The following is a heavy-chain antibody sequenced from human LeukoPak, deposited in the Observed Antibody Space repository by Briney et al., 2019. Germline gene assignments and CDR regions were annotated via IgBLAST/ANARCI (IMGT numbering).Heavy chain of an antibody. D-gene: IGHD5-18*01. V-gene: IGHV4-59*08. CDR3: ARQYGYTYGPDY. Sequence: PSETLSLTCTVSGGSISSYYWNWIRQPPGKGLEWIGHIYYSGSTNYNPSLKSRVTISVDTSKDQFSLELSSVTAADTAVYYCARQYGYTYGPDYWGQGTLVTVSP. CDR1: GGSISSYY. CDR2: IYYSGST. J-gene: IGHJ4*02.